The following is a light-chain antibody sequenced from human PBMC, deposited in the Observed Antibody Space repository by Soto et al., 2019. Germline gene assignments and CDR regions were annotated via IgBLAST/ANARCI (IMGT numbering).Light chain of an antibody. CDR1: QSVDNW. J-gene: IGKJ1*01. Sequence: DIQVTQSPSALSASVGDRVTITCRASQSVDNWLAWYQRRPGKDPKLLIYMASTLEVGVPSRFSGSASGTEFALTISCLQRDDSATNYCQQYKTYSPTFGQGTKVEI. CDR2: MAS. V-gene: IGKV1-5*03. CDR3: QQYKTYSPT.